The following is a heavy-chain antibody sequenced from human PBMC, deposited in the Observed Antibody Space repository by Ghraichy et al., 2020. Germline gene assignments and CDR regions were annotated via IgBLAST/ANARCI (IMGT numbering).Heavy chain of an antibody. CDR2: IKQDGSEK. V-gene: IGHV3-7*01. J-gene: IGHJ6*02. CDR3: ARRVVGATYMDV. Sequence: GGSLRLSCAASGFTFSSDWMSWVRQAPGKGLEWVANIKQDGSEKYYVDSVKGRFTISRDNAKNSLYLQMNSLRAEDTAVYYCARRVVGATYMDVWGQGTTVTVSS. CDR1: GFTFSSDW. D-gene: IGHD1-26*01.